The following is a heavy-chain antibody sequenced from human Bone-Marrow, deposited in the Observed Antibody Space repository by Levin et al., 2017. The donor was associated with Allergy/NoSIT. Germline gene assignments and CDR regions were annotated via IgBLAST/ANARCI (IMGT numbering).Heavy chain of an antibody. D-gene: IGHD6-6*01. J-gene: IGHJ4*02. Sequence: PGGSLRLSCAASGFTFSSNVMSWVRQAPGKGLEWVSAITSASITYYADSLKGRFIISRDNSKNTLFLQMNSLRAEDTALYYCAKSLPVGSSSSNGGNRIFDCWGQGTLVTVSS. CDR1: GFTFSSNV. CDR2: ITSASIT. V-gene: IGHV3-23*01. CDR3: AKSLPVGSSSSNGGNRIFDC.